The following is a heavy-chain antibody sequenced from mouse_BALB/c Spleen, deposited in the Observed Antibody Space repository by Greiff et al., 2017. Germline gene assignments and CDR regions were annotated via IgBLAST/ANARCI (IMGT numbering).Heavy chain of an antibody. CDR2: IRNKANGYTT. V-gene: IGHV7-3*02. CDR1: GFTFTDYY. J-gene: IGHJ3*01. Sequence: EVMLVESGGGLVQPGGSLRLSCATSGFTFTDYYMSWVRQPPGKALEWLGFIRNKANGYTTEYSASVKGRFTISRDNSQSILYLQMNTLRAEDSATYYCARDSSIYYYGSSYTYWGQGTLVTVSA. CDR3: ARDSSIYYYGSSYTY. D-gene: IGHD1-1*01.